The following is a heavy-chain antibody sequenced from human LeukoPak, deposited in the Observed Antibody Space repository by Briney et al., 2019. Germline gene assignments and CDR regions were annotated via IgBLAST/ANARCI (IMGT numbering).Heavy chain of an antibody. D-gene: IGHD6-19*01. CDR1: GGSISNYY. J-gene: IGHJ5*02. CDR3: ARGIAVAKNWFDP. V-gene: IGHV4-34*01. Sequence: SETLSLTCTVSGGSISNYYWSWIRQPPGKGLEWIGEINHSGSTNYNPSLKSRVTISVDTSKNQFSLKLSSVTAADTAVYYCARGIAVAKNWFDPWGQGTLVTVSS. CDR2: INHSGST.